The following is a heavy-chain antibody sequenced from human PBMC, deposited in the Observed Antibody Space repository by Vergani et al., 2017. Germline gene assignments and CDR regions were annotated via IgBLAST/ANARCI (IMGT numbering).Heavy chain of an antibody. CDR1: NDSVSNTFYY. J-gene: IGHJ4*02. Sequence: QVQLQESGPGLVKPSETLSLTCTVSNDSVSNTFYYWGWIRQTPGKGLEWIGSIYYSGSTYYNPSLESRVTMSVDTSKSQFSLKLSSVTAADTAIYYCARHVTQDYYNDSDYFDYWGLGTLVTVSS. V-gene: IGHV4-39*01. CDR3: ARHVTQDYYNDSDYFDY. CDR2: IYYSGST. D-gene: IGHD3-22*01.